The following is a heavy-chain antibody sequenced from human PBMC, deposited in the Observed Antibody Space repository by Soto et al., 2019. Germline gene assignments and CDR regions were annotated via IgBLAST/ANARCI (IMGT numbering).Heavy chain of an antibody. CDR2: LIPVFGTT. V-gene: IGHV1-69*01. J-gene: IGHJ4*02. D-gene: IGHD3-3*01. CDR1: GDTFTKYA. CDR3: ARPGGGRIRYLEPFDY. Sequence: QVQLVQSGAEVRKPGSSVKVSCKASGDTFTKYAISWVRQAPGQGLEWVGGLIPVFGTTNNAQKFRARVTITAGASTSTVYMELSSLRSGETAVYYCARPGGGRIRYLEPFDYCSQGTQITVS.